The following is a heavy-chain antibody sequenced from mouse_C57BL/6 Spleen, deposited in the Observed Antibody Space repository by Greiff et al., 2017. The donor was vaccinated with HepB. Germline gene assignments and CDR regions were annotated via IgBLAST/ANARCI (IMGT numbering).Heavy chain of an antibody. CDR3: ARSGYDGYYSY. V-gene: IGHV1-69*01. CDR2: IDPSDSYT. Sequence: QVQLQQPGAELVMPGASVKLSCKASGYTFTSYWMHWVKQRPGQGLEWIGEIDPSDSYTNYNQKFKGKSTLTVDKSSSTAYMQLSSLTSEDSAVYYCARSGYDGYYSYWGQGTTLTVSS. D-gene: IGHD2-3*01. CDR1: GYTFTSYW. J-gene: IGHJ2*01.